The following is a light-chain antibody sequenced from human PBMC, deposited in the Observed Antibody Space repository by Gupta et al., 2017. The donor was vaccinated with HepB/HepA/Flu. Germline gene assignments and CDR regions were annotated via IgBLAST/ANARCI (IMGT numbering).Light chain of an antibody. CDR3: QAWDRSTYV. CDR1: KLGDKY. Sequence: SYELTQPPSVSVSPGPTASITCSGDKLGDKYACWYQQKPGQSPVLVIYQDSKRPSGIPERFSGSNSGNTATLTISGTQAMDEADYYCQAWDRSTYVFGTGTKVTVL. V-gene: IGLV3-1*01. J-gene: IGLJ1*01. CDR2: QDS.